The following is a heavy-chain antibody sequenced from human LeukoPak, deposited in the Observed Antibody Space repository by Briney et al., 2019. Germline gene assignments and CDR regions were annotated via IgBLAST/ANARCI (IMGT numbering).Heavy chain of an antibody. CDR3: ARGATYYSGSASYYHTF. J-gene: IGHJ4*02. CDR1: GFTFSSYA. Sequence: PGRSLRLSCAASGFTFSSYAMHWVRQVPGKGLEWVAFISYDGSNRYYADSVRGRFTISRDNSKNTVSLEMNSLRAEDTAVYYCARGATYYSGSASYYHTFWGQGTLVTVSS. CDR2: ISYDGSNR. D-gene: IGHD3-10*01. V-gene: IGHV3-30-3*01.